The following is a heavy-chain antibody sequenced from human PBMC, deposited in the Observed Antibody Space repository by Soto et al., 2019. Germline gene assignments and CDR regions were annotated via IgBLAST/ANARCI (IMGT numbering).Heavy chain of an antibody. CDR3: AHRPRRYDILTGYHGPFDP. Sequence: GGSLRPSCAASGFTFSDYYIHWIRRAPGKGLEWISYISGNGEVIQYAASARGRFTISKDTSKNQVVLTMTNMDPVDTATYYCAHRPRRYDILTGYHGPFDPWGQGTLVTVSS. J-gene: IGHJ5*02. D-gene: IGHD3-9*01. CDR1: GFTFSDYY. V-gene: IGHV3-11*01. CDR2: ISGNGEVI.